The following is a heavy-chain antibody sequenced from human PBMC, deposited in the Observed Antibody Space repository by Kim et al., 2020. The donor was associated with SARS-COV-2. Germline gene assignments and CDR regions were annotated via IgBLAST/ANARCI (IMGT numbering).Heavy chain of an antibody. CDR3: ARSPHYYDSSGYYYFAAFDI. Sequence: GESLKISCKGSGYSFTSYWIGWVRQMPGKGLEWMGIIYPGDSDTRYSPSFHGQVTISADKSISTAYLQWSSLKASDTAMYYCARSPHYYDSSGYYYFAAFDIWGQGTMVTVSS. CDR1: GYSFTSYW. J-gene: IGHJ3*02. V-gene: IGHV5-51*01. D-gene: IGHD3-22*01. CDR2: IYPGDSDT.